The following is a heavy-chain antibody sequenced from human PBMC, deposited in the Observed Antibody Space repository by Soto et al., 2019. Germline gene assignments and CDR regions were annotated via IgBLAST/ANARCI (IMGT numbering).Heavy chain of an antibody. Sequence: PGGSLRLSCAASGFTFSSYGMHWVRQAPGKGLEWVAVISYDGSNKYYADSVKGRFTISRDNSKNTLYLQMNSLRAEDTAVYYCAKELLWFGELSPYDYWGQGT. J-gene: IGHJ4*02. CDR1: GFTFSSYG. D-gene: IGHD3-10*01. CDR2: ISYDGSNK. V-gene: IGHV3-30*18. CDR3: AKELLWFGELSPYDY.